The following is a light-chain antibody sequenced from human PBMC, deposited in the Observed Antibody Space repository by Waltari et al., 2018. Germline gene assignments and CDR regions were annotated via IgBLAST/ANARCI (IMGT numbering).Light chain of an antibody. V-gene: IGLV2-14*03. Sequence: QSALTQPASVSGSPGQSITISCTGTSSDVGGSKYVYWYQQHPDKAPKLMLYDVNKRPSGVSNRFSGSKSGNTASLTISSLQAEDEADYYCSSYTSSTIPVFGTGTKVTVL. CDR3: SSYTSSTIPV. CDR2: DVN. J-gene: IGLJ1*01. CDR1: SSDVGGSKY.